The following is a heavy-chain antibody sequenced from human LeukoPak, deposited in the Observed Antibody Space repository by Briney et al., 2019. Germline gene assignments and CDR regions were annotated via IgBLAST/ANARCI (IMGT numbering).Heavy chain of an antibody. J-gene: IGHJ4*02. CDR1: GGSISSYY. Sequence: SETLSLTCTVSGGSISSYYWSWIRQPPGKGLEWIGYIYYSGSTNYNPSLKSRVTISVDTSKNQFSLKLSSVTAADTAVYYCARGRGIAARPIDYWGQGTLVTVSS. D-gene: IGHD6-6*01. V-gene: IGHV4-59*01. CDR2: IYYSGST. CDR3: ARGRGIAARPIDY.